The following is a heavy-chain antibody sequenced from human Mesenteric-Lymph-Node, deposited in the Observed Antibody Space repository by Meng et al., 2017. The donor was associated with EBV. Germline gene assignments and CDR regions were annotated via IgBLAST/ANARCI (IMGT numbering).Heavy chain of an antibody. CDR2: INHSGNT. CDR1: GGSVSDYY. CDR3: AGHVGRGGDY. V-gene: IGHV4-34*01. D-gene: IGHD3-10*01. Sequence: QVQLQQWGAGLLKPSETLSLTCAVYGGSVSDYYWSWIRQPPGKGLEWIGEINHSGNTHNNPSLKSRVSMSVDTSKNQFSLKLDSVTAADTAMYYCAGHVGRGGDYWDQGALVTVSS. J-gene: IGHJ4*02.